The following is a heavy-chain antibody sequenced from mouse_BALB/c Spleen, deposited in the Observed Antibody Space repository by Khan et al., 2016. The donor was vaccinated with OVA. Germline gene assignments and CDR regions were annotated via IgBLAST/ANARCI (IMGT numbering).Heavy chain of an antibody. CDR2: INTETGEP. CDR1: GYTFTDYS. CDR3: ARNRYDYFAY. D-gene: IGHD2-14*01. J-gene: IGHJ2*01. V-gene: IGHV9-2-1*01. Sequence: QIQLVQSGPELKKPGETVKISCKASGYTFTDYSMHWVKQAPGKGLTWMGWINTETGEPTYADDLKGRFAFSLETSASTAYLQINNLKNEDTATYSSARNRYDYFAYWGQGTTLTVSS.